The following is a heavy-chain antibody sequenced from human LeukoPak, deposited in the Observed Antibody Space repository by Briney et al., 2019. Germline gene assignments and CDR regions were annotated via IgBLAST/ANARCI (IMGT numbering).Heavy chain of an antibody. J-gene: IGHJ4*02. V-gene: IGHV1-46*01. CDR1: GYTFTSYY. CDR3: AREGGDYYDSSGYYPLGY. D-gene: IGHD3-22*01. CDR2: INPSGGST. Sequence: ASVKVSCKASGYTFTSYYMHWVRQAPGQGLEWMGIINPSGGSTSYAQEFQGRVTMTRDMSTSTVYMELSSLRSEDTAVYYCAREGGDYYDSSGYYPLGYWGQGTLVTVSS.